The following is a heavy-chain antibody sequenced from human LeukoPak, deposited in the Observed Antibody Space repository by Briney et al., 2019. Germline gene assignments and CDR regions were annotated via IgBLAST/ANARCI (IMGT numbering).Heavy chain of an antibody. CDR2: IYYSGST. CDR3: ARSSGYSSPLDY. D-gene: IGHD6-19*01. V-gene: IGHV4-59*01. CDR1: GGSISSYY. Sequence: SETLSLTCTVSGGSISSYYWSWIRQPPGKGLEWIGYIYYSGSTNYNPSLKSRVTISVDTSKNQFSLKLSSVTAADTAVYYCARSSGYSSPLDYWGQGTLVTVSS. J-gene: IGHJ4*02.